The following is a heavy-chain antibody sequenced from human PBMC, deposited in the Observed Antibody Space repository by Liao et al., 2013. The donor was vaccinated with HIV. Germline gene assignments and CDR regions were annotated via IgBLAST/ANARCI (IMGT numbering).Heavy chain of an antibody. Sequence: QLQLQESGAGLVKPSQTLSLTCAVSGGAISSGGYSWNWIRQPPGKGLEWIGYIYYSGSTNYNPSLKSRVTMSVDTSKNQFSLKVTSVSAADTAVYFCARALGYNGFVLDFWGQGTLVTVSS. D-gene: IGHD3-10*01. J-gene: IGHJ4*02. V-gene: IGHV4-30-2*03. CDR1: GGAISSGGYS. CDR2: IYYSGST. CDR3: ARALGYNGFVLDF.